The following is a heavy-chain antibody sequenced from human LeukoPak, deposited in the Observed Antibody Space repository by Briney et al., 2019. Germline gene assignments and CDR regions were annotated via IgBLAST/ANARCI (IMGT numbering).Heavy chain of an antibody. D-gene: IGHD3-10*01. Sequence: SGTLSLTCAVSGGSISSSNWWSWVRQPPGKGLEWIGEIYHSGSTNYNPSLKSRVTISVDKSKNQFSLKLSSVTAADTAVYYCARESTMVRGSFDYWGQGTLVTVSS. CDR3: ARESTMVRGSFDY. V-gene: IGHV4-4*02. CDR1: GGSISSSNW. CDR2: IYHSGST. J-gene: IGHJ4*02.